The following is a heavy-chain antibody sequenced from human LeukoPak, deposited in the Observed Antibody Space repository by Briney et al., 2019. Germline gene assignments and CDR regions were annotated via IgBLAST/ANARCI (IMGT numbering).Heavy chain of an antibody. CDR3: ARGSDSGWYYYFDY. V-gene: IGHV3-30*03. J-gene: IGHJ4*02. D-gene: IGHD6-19*01. CDR2: ISYDASNK. CDR1: GFSFSRYG. Sequence: GGSLRLSCAASGFSFSRYGMHWVRQAPGKGLEWVTVISYDASNKYYADSVKGRFTISRDNSKNTLYLQMNSLRAEDTAVYYCARGSDSGWYYYFDYWGQGTLVTVSS.